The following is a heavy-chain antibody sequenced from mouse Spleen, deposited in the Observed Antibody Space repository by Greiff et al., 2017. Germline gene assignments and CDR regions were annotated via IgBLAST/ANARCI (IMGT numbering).Heavy chain of an antibody. D-gene: IGHD2-4*01. CDR1: GFTFSSYG. CDR3: ARRRVMITQAWFAY. CDR2: INSNGGST. V-gene: IGHV5-6-3*01. J-gene: IGHJ3*01. Sequence: EVNLVESGGGLVQPGGSLKLSCAASGFTFSSYGMSWVRQTPDKRLELVATINSNGGSTYYPDSVKGRFTISRDNAKNTLYLQMSSLKSEDTAMYYCARRRVMITQAWFAYWGQGTLVTVSA.